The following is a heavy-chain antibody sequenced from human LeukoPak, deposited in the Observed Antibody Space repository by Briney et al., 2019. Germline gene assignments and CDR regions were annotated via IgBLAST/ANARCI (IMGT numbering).Heavy chain of an antibody. CDR3: ARASWVSSADAVR. CDR1: GFTFSDYN. D-gene: IGHD3-16*01. CDR2: LRGDGET. V-gene: IGHV3-23*01. Sequence: GSLRLSCAASGFTFSDYNMNWVRQAPARGPEWVSSLRGDGETFYADSVRGRFTLSRDDSRNTVYLQLNNLRVEDTAIYYCARASWVSSADAVRWGQGTQVTVSS. J-gene: IGHJ4*02.